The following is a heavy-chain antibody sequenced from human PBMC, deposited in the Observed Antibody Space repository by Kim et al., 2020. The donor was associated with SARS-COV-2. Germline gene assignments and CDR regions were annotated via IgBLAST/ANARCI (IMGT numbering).Heavy chain of an antibody. V-gene: IGHV4-30-2*01. CDR1: GVSITIDDYS. J-gene: IGHJ4*02. CDR2: IYHSGRA. Sequence: SDTLSLTCAVSGVSITIDDYSWSWIRQPPGKGLEWIGYIYHSGRAFYNSSLKSRVAMSVDTSVDQFSLRLSSVTAADTAVYYCAGDRGYGHHDYWGQGMLVTVSS. CDR3: AGDRGYGHHDY. D-gene: IGHD5-12*01.